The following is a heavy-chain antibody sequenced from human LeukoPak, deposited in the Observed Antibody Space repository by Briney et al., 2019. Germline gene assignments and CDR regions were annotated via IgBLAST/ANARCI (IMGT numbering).Heavy chain of an antibody. V-gene: IGHV1-2*02. D-gene: IGHD2-21*01. J-gene: IGHJ5*02. CDR1: GYTFTSYG. CDR2: INPNSGGT. Sequence: ASVKVSCKASGYTFTSYGISWVRQAPGQGLEWMGWINPNSGGTNYAQKFQGRVTMTRDTSISTAYMELSRLRSDDTAVYYCARVESIPLGNWFDPWGQGTLVTVSS. CDR3: ARVESIPLGNWFDP.